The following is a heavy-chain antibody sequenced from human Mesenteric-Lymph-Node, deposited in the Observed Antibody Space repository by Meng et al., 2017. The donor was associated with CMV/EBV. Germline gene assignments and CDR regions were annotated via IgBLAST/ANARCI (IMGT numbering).Heavy chain of an antibody. Sequence: GESLKISCVASGFTFDDYTMHWVRQAPGKGLEWVSLISWDGGSTYYADSVKGRFTISRDNSKNSLYLQMNSLRTEDTALYYCAKDISDYYYGMDVWGQGTTVTVSS. CDR1: GFTFDDYT. CDR3: AKDISDYYYGMDV. V-gene: IGHV3-43*01. J-gene: IGHJ6*02. CDR2: ISWDGGST.